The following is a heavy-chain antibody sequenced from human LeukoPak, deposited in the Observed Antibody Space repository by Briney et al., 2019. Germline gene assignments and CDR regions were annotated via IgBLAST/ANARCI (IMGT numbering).Heavy chain of an antibody. CDR3: ARGYCSGGGCQRPFDY. CDR2: INPNSGGT. V-gene: IGHV1-2*06. J-gene: IGHJ4*02. Sequence: ASVKVSCKASGYIFTDYYMHWVRQAPGQELGWMGRINPNSGGTNYAQKFQGRVTMTRDTSISTAYMELSRLRSDDTAVYYCARGYCSGGGCQRPFDYWGQGTLVTVSS. D-gene: IGHD2-15*01. CDR1: GYIFTDYY.